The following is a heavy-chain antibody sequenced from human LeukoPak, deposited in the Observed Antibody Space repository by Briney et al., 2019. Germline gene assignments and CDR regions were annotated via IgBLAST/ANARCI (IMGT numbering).Heavy chain of an antibody. Sequence: PSETLSLTCAVYGGSFSGYYWSWIRQPPGKGLEWIGEINHSGSTNYNPSLKSRVTISVDTSKNQFSLKLSSVTAADTAVYYCASSSRRNYYGSGKAVDYWGQGTLVTVSS. D-gene: IGHD3-10*01. CDR2: INHSGST. J-gene: IGHJ4*02. CDR3: ASSSRRNYYGSGKAVDY. V-gene: IGHV4-34*01. CDR1: GGSFSGYY.